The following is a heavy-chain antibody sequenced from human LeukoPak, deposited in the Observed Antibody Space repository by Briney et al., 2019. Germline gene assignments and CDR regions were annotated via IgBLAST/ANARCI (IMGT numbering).Heavy chain of an antibody. D-gene: IGHD6-19*01. CDR2: IIPIFGTA. CDR3: ARTIAVAGTDAFDI. Sequence: ASVKVSCKASGGTFSSYTISWVRQAPGQGLEWMGGIIPIFGTANYAQKFQGRVTITTDESTSTAYMELSSLRSEDTAVYYCARTIAVAGTDAFDIWGQGTMVTVSS. V-gene: IGHV1-69*05. CDR1: GGTFSSYT. J-gene: IGHJ3*02.